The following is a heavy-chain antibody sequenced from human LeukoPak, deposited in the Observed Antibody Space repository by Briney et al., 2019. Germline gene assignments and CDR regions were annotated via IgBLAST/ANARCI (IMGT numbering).Heavy chain of an antibody. CDR1: GGPTSRYY. CDR2: IYYSGST. CDR3: ARLPGIAAV. J-gene: IGHJ4*02. V-gene: IGHV4-59*08. Sequence: MPSETLSLTCTVSGGPTSRYYWSWIRQPPGKRLEWLGYIYYSGSTTYNPSLKSRLTMSVDTSKNQISLKLISLTAADTAVYYCARLPGIAAVWGQGTLVTVSS. D-gene: IGHD6-13*01.